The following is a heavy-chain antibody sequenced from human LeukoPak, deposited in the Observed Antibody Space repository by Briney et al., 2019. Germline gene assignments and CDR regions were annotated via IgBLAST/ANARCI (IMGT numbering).Heavy chain of an antibody. V-gene: IGHV7-4-1*02. CDR3: ARRGYSIYYYYMDV. Sequence: GASVKVSCKASGYTFTSLAMNWVRQAPGQGLEWMGWIDTNTGNPTYAQGFTGRFVFSLDTSVSTAYLQISSLKAEDTAVHYCARRGYSIYYYYMDVWGKGTTVTVSS. D-gene: IGHD5-18*01. CDR1: GYTFTSLA. J-gene: IGHJ6*03. CDR2: IDTNTGNP.